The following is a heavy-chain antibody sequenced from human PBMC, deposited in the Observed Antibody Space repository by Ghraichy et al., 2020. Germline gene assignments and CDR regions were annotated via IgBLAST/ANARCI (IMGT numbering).Heavy chain of an antibody. J-gene: IGHJ4*02. Sequence: SETLSLTCTVSGGSISSYYWSWIRQPPGKGLEWIGYIYYSGSTNYNPSLKSRVTISVDTSKNQFSLKLSSVTAADTAVYYCARSHSVVGPFDYWGQGTLVTVSS. CDR3: ARSHSVVGPFDY. CDR1: GGSISSYY. V-gene: IGHV4-59*01. D-gene: IGHD1-26*01. CDR2: IYYSGST.